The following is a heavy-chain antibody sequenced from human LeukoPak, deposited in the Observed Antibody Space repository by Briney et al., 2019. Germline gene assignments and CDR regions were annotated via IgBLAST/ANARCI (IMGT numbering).Heavy chain of an antibody. V-gene: IGHV4-31*03. CDR1: GGSISSGGYY. Sequence: PSETLSLTCTVSGGSISSGGYYWSWIRQHPGKGLEWIGYIYYSGSTYYNPSLKSRVTISVDTSKNQFSLKLSSVTAADTAVYYCARELRGGIAAAPGWFDPWGQGTLVTVSS. J-gene: IGHJ5*02. CDR2: IYYSGST. CDR3: ARELRGGIAAAPGWFDP. D-gene: IGHD6-13*01.